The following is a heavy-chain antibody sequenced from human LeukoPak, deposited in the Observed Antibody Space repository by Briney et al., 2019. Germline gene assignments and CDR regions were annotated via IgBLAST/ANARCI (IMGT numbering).Heavy chain of an antibody. CDR3: ARDPGYYEAIGMAGPINLDY. CDR1: GLTFSSYA. J-gene: IGHJ4*02. V-gene: IGHV3-23*01. Sequence: GGSLRLSCAASGLTFSSYAMSWVRQAPGKGLEWVSAISGSGGSTYYADSVKGRFTISRDNSKNTLYLQMNSLRAEDTAVYFCARDPGYYEAIGMAGPINLDYWGQGTLVTVSS. D-gene: IGHD3-22*01. CDR2: ISGSGGST.